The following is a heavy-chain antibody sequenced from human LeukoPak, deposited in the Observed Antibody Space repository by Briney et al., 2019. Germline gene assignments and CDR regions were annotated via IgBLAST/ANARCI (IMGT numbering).Heavy chain of an antibody. Sequence: SETLSLTCVVYGGSFSGYYWSWIRQPPGRGLEWVGEINNSGSTNYNPSFKSRVNISVDTSKNQFSLKLSSVTAADTAVYYCARGKWYDILTGYFDYFDYWGQGTLVTVSS. CDR1: GGSFSGYY. CDR2: INNSGST. CDR3: ARGKWYDILTGYFDYFDY. J-gene: IGHJ4*02. D-gene: IGHD3-9*01. V-gene: IGHV4-34*01.